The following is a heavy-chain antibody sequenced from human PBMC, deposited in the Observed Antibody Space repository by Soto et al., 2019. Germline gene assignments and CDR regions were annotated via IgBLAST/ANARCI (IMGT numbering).Heavy chain of an antibody. CDR2: TRDKAHSYTT. CDR1: GFTFSDHY. D-gene: IGHD6-25*01. Sequence: EVQLVESGGGLVQPGGSLRLSCAASGFTFSDHYMDWVRQAPGKGLEWVGRTRDKAHSYTTEYAASVKGRFSISRDDSKNSLSLQMNILQTEDTAVYYCVRARSSSGWYYFHLWGQGTLVTVSS. CDR3: VRARSSSGWYYFHL. V-gene: IGHV3-72*01. J-gene: IGHJ4*02.